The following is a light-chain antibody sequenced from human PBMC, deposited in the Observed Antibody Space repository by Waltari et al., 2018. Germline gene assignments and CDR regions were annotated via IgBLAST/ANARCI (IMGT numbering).Light chain of an antibody. J-gene: IGLJ2*01. CDR2: DVS. V-gene: IGLV2-14*03. CDR1: SSDVGGYNY. Sequence: QSALTQPASVSGSPGQSITISCTGTSSDVGGYNYVSWYQQHPGKAPKLMIYDVSNRPSGFSNRFSGSKSGNTASLTISGLQAEDEADYYCSSYTSSSNHVVFGGGTKLTVL. CDR3: SSYTSSSNHVV.